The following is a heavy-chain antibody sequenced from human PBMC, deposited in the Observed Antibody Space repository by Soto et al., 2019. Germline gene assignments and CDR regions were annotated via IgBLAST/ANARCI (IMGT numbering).Heavy chain of an antibody. V-gene: IGHV1-18*01. Sequence: ASVKVSCKASGYTFTSYGISWVRQAPGQGLEWMGWISAYNGNTNYAQKLQGRVTMTTDTSTSTAYMELSRLRSDDTAVYYCARGYCSGGSCGDSDYWGQGTLVTVSS. CDR1: GYTFTSYG. CDR3: ARGYCSGGSCGDSDY. J-gene: IGHJ4*02. D-gene: IGHD2-15*01. CDR2: ISAYNGNT.